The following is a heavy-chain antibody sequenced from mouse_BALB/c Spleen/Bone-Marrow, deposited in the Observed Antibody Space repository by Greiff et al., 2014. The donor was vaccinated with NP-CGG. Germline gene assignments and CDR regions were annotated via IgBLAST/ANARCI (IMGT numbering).Heavy chain of an antibody. D-gene: IGHD1-1*01. V-gene: IGHV14-3*02. CDR3: ARYYYGYYFDY. CDR1: GFNIKDTY. CDR2: IDPASGNT. Sequence: DVKLVESGAELVKPGASVKLSCTASGFNIKDTYMHWVKQRPEQGLEWIGRIDPASGNTKYDPKFQGKATITADTSSNTAYLQLSSLTSEDTAVYYCARYYYGYYFDYWGQGTTLTVSS. J-gene: IGHJ2*01.